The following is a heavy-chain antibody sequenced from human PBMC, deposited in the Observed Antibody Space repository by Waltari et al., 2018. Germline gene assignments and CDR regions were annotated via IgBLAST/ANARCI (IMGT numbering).Heavy chain of an antibody. V-gene: IGHV3-30*18. CDR3: AKESQWELRGPYHFDY. D-gene: IGHD1-26*01. Sequence: QVQLVESGGGVVQPGRSLRLSCAASGFTFSSYGMHWVRQAPGKGLEWVAVISYDGSNKYYADSVKGRFTISRDNSKNTLYLQMNSLRAEDTAVYYCAKESQWELRGPYHFDYWGQGTLVTVSS. CDR2: ISYDGSNK. J-gene: IGHJ4*02. CDR1: GFTFSSYG.